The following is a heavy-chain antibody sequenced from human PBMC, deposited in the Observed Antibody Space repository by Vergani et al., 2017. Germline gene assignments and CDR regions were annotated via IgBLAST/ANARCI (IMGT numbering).Heavy chain of an antibody. CDR2: IYYSGST. V-gene: IGHV4-59*12. J-gene: IGHJ4*02. Sequence: QVQLQESGPGLVKPSETLSLTCTVSGGSISSYYWSWIRQPPGKGLEWIGYIYYSGSTNYNPSLKSRVTISVDTSKNQFSLKLSSVTAADTAVYYCARDKGQWLGIDYWGQGTLVTVSS. CDR3: ARDKGQWLGIDY. D-gene: IGHD6-19*01. CDR1: GGSISSYY.